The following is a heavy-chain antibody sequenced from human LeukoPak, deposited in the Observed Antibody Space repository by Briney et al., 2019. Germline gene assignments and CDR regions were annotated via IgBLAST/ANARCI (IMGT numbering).Heavy chain of an antibody. Sequence: ASVKVSCKASGGTFSSYAISWVRQAPGQGLEWMGGIIPIFGTANYAQKFQGRVTITADESTSTAYMELSSLRSEDTAVYYCARGTTVTTAQGYYYYYMDVWGKGTTVTVSS. D-gene: IGHD4-11*01. V-gene: IGHV1-69*13. CDR2: IIPIFGTA. CDR3: ARGTTVTTAQGYYYYYMDV. J-gene: IGHJ6*03. CDR1: GGTFSSYA.